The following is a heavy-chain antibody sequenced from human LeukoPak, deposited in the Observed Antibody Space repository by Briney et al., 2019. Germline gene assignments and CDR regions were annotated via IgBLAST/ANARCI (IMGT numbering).Heavy chain of an antibody. D-gene: IGHD1-26*01. J-gene: IGHJ4*02. Sequence: GASVKVSCKASGYTFTSTSYGISWVRQAPGQGLEWMGWISANNGNTKYAQKLQGRVTMTTDTSTSTAYVELRTLRSDDTAVYYCARDRDRSGSQSYWGQGTLVTVSS. CDR3: ARDRDRSGSQSY. CDR1: GYTFTSTSYG. V-gene: IGHV1-18*01. CDR2: ISANNGNT.